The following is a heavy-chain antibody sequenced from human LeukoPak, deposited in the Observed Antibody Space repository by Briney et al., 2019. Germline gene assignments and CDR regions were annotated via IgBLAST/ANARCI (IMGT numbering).Heavy chain of an antibody. CDR1: GFTFSNAW. D-gene: IGHD3-22*01. J-gene: IGHJ3*02. CDR3: TTVPRTYYYDSSGERDAFDI. V-gene: IGHV3-15*07. CDR2: IKSKTDGGTT. Sequence: GGSLRLSCAASGFTFSNAWMNWVRQAPGKGLEWVGRIKSKTDGGTTDYAAPVKGRFTISRDDSKNTLYLQMNSLKTEDTAVYYCTTVPRTYYYDSSGERDAFDIWGQGTMVTVSS.